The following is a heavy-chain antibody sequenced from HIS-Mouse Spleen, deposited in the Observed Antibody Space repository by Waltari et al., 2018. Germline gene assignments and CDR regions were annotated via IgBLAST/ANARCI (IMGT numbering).Heavy chain of an antibody. CDR3: AREIPYSSSWYDWYFDL. Sequence: QLQLQESGPGLGKPSETLSLTCTVSGGSISSSSYYWGWIRQPPGKGLEWIGSIYYSGSTYYNLSLKSRVTISVDTSKNQFSLKLSSVTAADTAVYYCAREIPYSSSWYDWYFDLWGRGTLVTVSS. J-gene: IGHJ2*01. D-gene: IGHD6-13*01. V-gene: IGHV4-39*07. CDR1: GGSISSSSYY. CDR2: IYYSGST.